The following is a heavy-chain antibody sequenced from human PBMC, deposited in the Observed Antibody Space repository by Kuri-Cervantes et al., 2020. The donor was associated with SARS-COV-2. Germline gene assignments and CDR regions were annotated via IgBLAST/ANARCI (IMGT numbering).Heavy chain of an antibody. CDR2: MYYTGST. CDR1: GGSVRSGSYY. Sequence: GSLRLSCTVFGGSVRSGSYYWSWIRQPPGKGLEWLGYMYYTGSTNYNPSLKSRVTISVDTSKNQFSLKLSSVTAADTAVYYCARDLPGYCSGGSCGGQFGYWGQGTLVTVSS. CDR3: ARDLPGYCSGGSCGGQFGY. D-gene: IGHD2-15*01. V-gene: IGHV4-61*01. J-gene: IGHJ4*02.